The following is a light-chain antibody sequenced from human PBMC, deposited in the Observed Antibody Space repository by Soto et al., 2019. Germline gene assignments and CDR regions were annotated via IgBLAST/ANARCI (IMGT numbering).Light chain of an antibody. CDR1: QSISSY. CDR2: AAS. CDR3: QQSYTTPH. Sequence: DIQMTQSPSSLSASVGDRVTITCRASQSISSYLNWYQQKPGKAPKLLIYAASSLQSGVPSRFSGSESGTDFTLTISSLQPEDFATYYCQQSYTTPHFGQGTKLKIK. J-gene: IGKJ2*01. V-gene: IGKV1-39*01.